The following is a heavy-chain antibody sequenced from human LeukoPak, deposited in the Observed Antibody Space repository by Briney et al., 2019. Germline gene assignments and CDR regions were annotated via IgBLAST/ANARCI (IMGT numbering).Heavy chain of an antibody. CDR3: ARDGTSKTPSFDY. Sequence: PGGSLRLSCAASGFTFSSYGMHWVRQAPGKGLDWVAVIWYDGSNKYYADSVKVRFTISRDNSKNTLYLQMNSLRAEDTAVYYCARDGTSKTPSFDYWGQGTLVTVSS. V-gene: IGHV3-33*01. J-gene: IGHJ4*02. D-gene: IGHD2-2*01. CDR1: GFTFSSYG. CDR2: IWYDGSNK.